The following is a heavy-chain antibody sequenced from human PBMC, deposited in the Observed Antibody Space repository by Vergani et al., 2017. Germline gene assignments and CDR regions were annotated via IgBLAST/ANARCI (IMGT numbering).Heavy chain of an antibody. CDR3: ARGRGRVVVLREYYFDY. CDR2: IYTSGST. J-gene: IGHJ4*02. D-gene: IGHD2-15*01. Sequence: QVQLQESGPGLVKPSETLSLTCTVSGGSISSYYWSWIRQPAGKGLEWIGRIYTSGSTNYNPSLKSRVTMSVETSKNQFSLKLSSVTAADTAVYYCARGRGRVVVLREYYFDYWGQGTLVTVSS. CDR1: GGSISSYY. V-gene: IGHV4-4*07.